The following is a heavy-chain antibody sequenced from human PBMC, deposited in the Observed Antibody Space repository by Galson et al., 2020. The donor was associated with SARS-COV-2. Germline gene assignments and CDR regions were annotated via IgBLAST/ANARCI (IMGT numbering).Heavy chain of an antibody. V-gene: IGHV3-64*02. CDR1: GFPLSSYA. CDR2: ISSNGDST. Sequence: QLGESLKIPCAASGFPLSSYAMHWVRQAPGKGLESVSAISSNGDSTYYADSVKDRFTIARDNSKNTLYLQMGSLRAEDMAVYYCASSEGYDLDDDCYGMDVWGQGSAVTVAS. J-gene: IGHJ6*02. CDR3: ASSEGYDLDDDCYGMDV. D-gene: IGHD5-12*01.